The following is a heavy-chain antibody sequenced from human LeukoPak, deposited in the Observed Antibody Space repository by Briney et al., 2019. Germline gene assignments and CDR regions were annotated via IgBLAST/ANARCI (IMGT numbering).Heavy chain of an antibody. D-gene: IGHD3-16*02. V-gene: IGHV3-30-3*01. CDR1: GFTFSSYA. J-gene: IGHJ6*02. CDR3: ARDKLYYDYVWGSCRSIYYYYGMDV. Sequence: GGSLRLSCAASGFTFSSYAMHWVRQAPGKGLEWVAVISYDGSNKYYADSVKGRFTISRDNSKNTLYLQMNSLRAEDTAVYYCARDKLYYDYVWGSCRSIYYYYGMDVWGQGTTVTVSS. CDR2: ISYDGSNK.